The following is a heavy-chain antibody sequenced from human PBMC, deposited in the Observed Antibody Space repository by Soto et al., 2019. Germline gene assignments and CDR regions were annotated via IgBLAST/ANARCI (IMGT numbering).Heavy chain of an antibody. CDR3: TRVRNDYDGSGFFDY. V-gene: IGHV3-23*01. Sequence: GGSLRLSCAASGISFRSYAMHWVRQAPGKGLEWVSGISGSGVSTYYADSVKGRFAISRDNSKNTVYIQINNLRAEDTAMYYCTRVRNDYDGSGFFDYWGQGTLVTVSS. D-gene: IGHD3-22*01. CDR2: ISGSGVST. CDR1: GISFRSYA. J-gene: IGHJ4*02.